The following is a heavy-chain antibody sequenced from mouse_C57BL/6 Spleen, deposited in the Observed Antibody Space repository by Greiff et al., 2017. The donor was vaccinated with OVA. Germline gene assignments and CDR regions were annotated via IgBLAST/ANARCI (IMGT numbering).Heavy chain of an antibody. J-gene: IGHJ4*01. CDR1: GYTFTDYY. V-gene: IGHV1-76*01. Sequence: QVQLQQSGAELVRPGASVKLSCKASGYTFTDYYINWVKQRPGQGLEWIARIYPGSGNTYYNEKFKGKATLTAEKSSSTAYMQLSSLTSEDSAVYFCAGVRDYAMDYWGQGTSVTVSS. CDR3: AGVRDYAMDY. CDR2: IYPGSGNT.